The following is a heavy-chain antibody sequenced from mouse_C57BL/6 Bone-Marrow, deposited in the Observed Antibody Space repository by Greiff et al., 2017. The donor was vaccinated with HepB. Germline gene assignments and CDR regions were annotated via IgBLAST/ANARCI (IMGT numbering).Heavy chain of an antibody. J-gene: IGHJ2*01. Sequence: EVQGVESGGGLVKPGGSLKLSCAASGFTFSSYAMSWVRQTPEKRLEWVATISDGGSYTYYPDNVKGRFTISRDKAKNNLYLQMSHLKSEDTAMYYCARYDYYYFDYWGQGTTLTVSS. D-gene: IGHD1-1*01. CDR1: GFTFSSYA. CDR3: ARYDYYYFDY. V-gene: IGHV5-4*01. CDR2: ISDGGSYT.